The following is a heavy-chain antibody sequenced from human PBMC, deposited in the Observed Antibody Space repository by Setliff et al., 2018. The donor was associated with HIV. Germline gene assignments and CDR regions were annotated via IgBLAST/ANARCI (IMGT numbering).Heavy chain of an antibody. D-gene: IGHD3-3*01. CDR3: AKLRHDFLIDS. V-gene: IGHV3-23*01. CDR1: GITFSSYA. J-gene: IGHJ4*02. Sequence: GSLRLSCAANGITFSSYAMTWVRQAPGKGLNWVSSITASGGKTYYADSMKGRFTISRDNSENTLYLQMSNLRVDDTAVYYCAKLRHDFLIDSWGQGTLVTVSS. CDR2: ITASGGKT.